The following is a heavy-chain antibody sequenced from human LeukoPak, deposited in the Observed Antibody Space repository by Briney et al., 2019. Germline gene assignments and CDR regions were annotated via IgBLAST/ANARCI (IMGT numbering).Heavy chain of an antibody. CDR3: ASIPSRGVLDY. D-gene: IGHD3-10*01. V-gene: IGHV3-21*01. J-gene: IGHJ4*02. CDR1: GFTFSSYS. CDR2: ISSSSSYI. Sequence: GGSLRLSCAASGFTFSSYSMNWVRQAPGKGLEWVSSISSSSSYIYYADSVKGRFTISRDKAKNSLYLQMNSLRAEDTAVYYCASIPSRGVLDYWGQGTLVTVSS.